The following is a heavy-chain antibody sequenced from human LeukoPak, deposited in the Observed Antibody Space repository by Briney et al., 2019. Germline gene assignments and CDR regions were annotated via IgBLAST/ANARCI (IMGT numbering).Heavy chain of an antibody. V-gene: IGHV1-2*06. D-gene: IGHD1-1*01. J-gene: IGHJ4*02. Sequence: GASVKVSCKASGYTFTGYYMHWVRQAPGQGLECMGRINPNSGGTNYAQKFQGRVTMTRDTSISTVYMELSRLRSDDTAVYYCARDLSRVSRYERERDYWGQGTLVTVSS. CDR2: INPNSGGT. CDR1: GYTFTGYY. CDR3: ARDLSRVSRYERERDY.